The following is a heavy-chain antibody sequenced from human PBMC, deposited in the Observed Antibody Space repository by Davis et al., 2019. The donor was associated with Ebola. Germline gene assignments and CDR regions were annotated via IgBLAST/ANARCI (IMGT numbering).Heavy chain of an antibody. V-gene: IGHV2-70*04. CDR1: GFSFTSSAVR. D-gene: IGHD1-20*01. CDR3: ARSLRGVDNYLDWFDP. CDR2: IDWDDDK. J-gene: IGHJ5*02. Sequence: SGPTLVKPTQTLTLTCTFSGFSFTSSAVRMNWIRQPPGKALEWLARIDWDDDKFYSTSLKTRLTISKDTSKNQVILTMTNVDPADTATYYCARSLRGVDNYLDWFDPWGQGTLVTVSS.